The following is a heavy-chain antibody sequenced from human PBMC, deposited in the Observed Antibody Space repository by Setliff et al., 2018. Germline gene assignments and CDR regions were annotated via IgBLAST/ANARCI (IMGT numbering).Heavy chain of an antibody. D-gene: IGHD6-6*01. J-gene: IGHJ2*01. V-gene: IGHV7-4-1*02. CDR1: GYTFTSYA. CDR3: ARPYSSSARWYFDL. Sequence: EASVKVSCKASGYTFTSYAMNWVRQAPGQGLEWMGWINTNTGNPTYAQGFTGRFVFSLGTSVSTAYLQISSLKAEDTAVYYCARPYSSSARWYFDLWGRGTLVTVSS. CDR2: INTNTGNP.